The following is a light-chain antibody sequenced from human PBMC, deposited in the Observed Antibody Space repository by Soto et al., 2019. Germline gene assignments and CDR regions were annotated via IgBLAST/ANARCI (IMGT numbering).Light chain of an antibody. CDR2: GNT. Sequence: QSVLTQPPSISRAPGQRVTISCTGSSSNIGAGSDVHWYHQLPGTAPKLLIYGNTNRPSGVPDRFSGSKSGTSASLAIAGLQTEDEGDYYCAAWDDSLNGYVFGTGTKVTVL. CDR3: AAWDDSLNGYV. V-gene: IGLV1-40*01. CDR1: SSNIGAGSD. J-gene: IGLJ1*01.